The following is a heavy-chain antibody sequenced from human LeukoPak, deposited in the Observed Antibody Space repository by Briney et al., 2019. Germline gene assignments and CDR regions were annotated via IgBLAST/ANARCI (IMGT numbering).Heavy chain of an antibody. CDR2: AYYRSKWSN. D-gene: IGHD1-26*01. V-gene: IGHV6-1*01. CDR1: GDSVSTNSAT. Sequence: SQTLSLTCAISGDSVSTNSATWTWLRQSPSRGLEWLGRAYYRSKWSNDYAVSMKSRITINPDTSKNQFSLQLDSVTPEDTAVYYCARLVGASWFDSWGQGTLVTVSS. J-gene: IGHJ5*01. CDR3: ARLVGASWFDS.